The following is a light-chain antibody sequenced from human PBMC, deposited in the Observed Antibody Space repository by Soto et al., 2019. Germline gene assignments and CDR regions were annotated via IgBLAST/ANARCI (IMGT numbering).Light chain of an antibody. V-gene: IGLV2-14*01. CDR1: SSDVGGYNF. Sequence: QSALTQPGSVSGSPGQSITISCTGTSSDVGGYNFVSWYQQHPGKAPKLMIYDVSNRPSGVSNRFSGSKSANTASLTISGLQADDEADYYCTSYTSSNTLYVFGTGTKLTVL. J-gene: IGLJ1*01. CDR2: DVS. CDR3: TSYTSSNTLYV.